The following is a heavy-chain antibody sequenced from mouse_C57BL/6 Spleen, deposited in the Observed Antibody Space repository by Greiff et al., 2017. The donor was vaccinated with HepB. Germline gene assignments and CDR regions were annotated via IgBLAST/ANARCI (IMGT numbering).Heavy chain of an antibody. D-gene: IGHD2-2*01. J-gene: IGHJ4*01. CDR3: AGAPIYYGYDGYAMDY. CDR2: INPNNGGT. CDR1: GYTFTDYN. V-gene: IGHV1-18*01. Sequence: EVQLQQSGPELVKPGASVKIPCKASGYTFTDYNMDWVKQSHGKSLEWIGDINPNNGGTIYNQKFKGKATLTVDKSSSTAYMELRSLTSEDTAVYYCAGAPIYYGYDGYAMDYWGQGTSVTVSS.